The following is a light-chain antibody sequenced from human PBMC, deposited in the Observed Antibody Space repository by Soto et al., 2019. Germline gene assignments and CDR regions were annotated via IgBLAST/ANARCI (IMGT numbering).Light chain of an antibody. CDR3: CSYAGTYTLI. V-gene: IGLV2-11*01. J-gene: IGLJ2*01. CDR1: SSDVGGYNF. Sequence: QSVLTQPRSVSGSPGQSVTISCTGTSSDVGGYNFVSWYQQHPGKAPKLMIYDVSKRPSGVPDRFSGSKSGNTASLTISGLRAEDEADYHCCSYAGTYTLIFGGGTKLTVL. CDR2: DVS.